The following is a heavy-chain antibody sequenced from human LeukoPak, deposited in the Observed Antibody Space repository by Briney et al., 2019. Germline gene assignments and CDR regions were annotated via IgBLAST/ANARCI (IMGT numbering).Heavy chain of an antibody. D-gene: IGHD3-10*01. V-gene: IGHV3-23*01. CDR3: VKERMLWFGGLSAFDV. Sequence: GGSLRLSCAGSGFIFSNYGMNWVRQAPGEGLEWIAGIGGTGLNIDYTASVKGRFTISRDNSRNTLYLQMNSLRSEDTAIYYCVKERMLWFGGLSAFDVWGQGTVVTVSS. J-gene: IGHJ3*01. CDR2: IGGTGLNI. CDR1: GFIFSNYG.